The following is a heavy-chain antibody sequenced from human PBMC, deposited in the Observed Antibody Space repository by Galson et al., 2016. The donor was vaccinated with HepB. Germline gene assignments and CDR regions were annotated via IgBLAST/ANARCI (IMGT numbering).Heavy chain of an antibody. V-gene: IGHV3-30*04. CDR1: GFSFSLFS. CDR3: ARERRGTVTVVTYGLDV. CDR2: MSHDGSHI. Sequence: SLRLSCAASGFSFSLFSLHWVRQAPGKGLEGVAVMSHDGSHIYNAEFVKDRFSISRDNSNNTLYLQMNSLRLEDTAVYYCARERRGTVTVVTYGLDVWGQGTTVTVSS. D-gene: IGHD3-22*01. J-gene: IGHJ6*02.